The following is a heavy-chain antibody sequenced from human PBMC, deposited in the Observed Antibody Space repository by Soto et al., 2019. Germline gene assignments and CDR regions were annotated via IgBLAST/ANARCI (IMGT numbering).Heavy chain of an antibody. V-gene: IGHV3-11*01. Sequence: PGGSLRLSCAASGFTFSDYYMTWIRQAPGKGLEWVSYIGSGGGTIYYADSVKGRFTISSDNAKNSLYLQMNSLRAEDTAVYYCARRRDFLDSWGQGPLVTVSS. CDR3: ARRRDFLDS. CDR1: GFTFSDYY. CDR2: IGSGGGTI. D-gene: IGHD3-3*01. J-gene: IGHJ4*02.